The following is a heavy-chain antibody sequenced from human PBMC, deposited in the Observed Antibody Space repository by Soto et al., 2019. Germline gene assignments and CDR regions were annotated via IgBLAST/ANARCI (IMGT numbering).Heavy chain of an antibody. J-gene: IGHJ4*02. D-gene: IGHD3-9*01. CDR3: ARMSAIDWLFRYYFDY. V-gene: IGHV2-26*01. CDR2: IFSNDEK. Sequence: QVTLKESGPVLVKPTETLTLTCTVSGFSLSNARMGVSWIRQPPGKALEWLAHIFSNDEKSYSTSLKTRLTISKDTSKSQVVLTMTNMDPVDTATYYCARMSAIDWLFRYYFDYWGQGTLVTVSS. CDR1: GFSLSNARMG.